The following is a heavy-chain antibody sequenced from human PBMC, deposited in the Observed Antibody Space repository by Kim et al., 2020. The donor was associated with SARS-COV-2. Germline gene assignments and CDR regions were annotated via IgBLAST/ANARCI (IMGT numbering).Heavy chain of an antibody. CDR1: GGSISSSSYY. V-gene: IGHV4-39*01. D-gene: IGHD3-16*02. J-gene: IGHJ5*02. CDR3: ARAQIMITFGGVIVPGGWFDP. CDR2: IYYSGST. Sequence: SETLSLTCTVSGGSISSSSYYWGWIRQPPGKGLEWIGSIYYSGSTYYNPSLKSRVTISVDTSKNQFSLKLSSVTAADTAVYYCARAQIMITFGGVIVPGGWFDPWGQGTLVTVSS.